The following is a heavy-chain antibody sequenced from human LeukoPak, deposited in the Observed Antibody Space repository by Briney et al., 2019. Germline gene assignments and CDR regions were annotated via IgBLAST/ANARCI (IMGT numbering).Heavy chain of an antibody. CDR3: ARVAARWEDYYYMDV. Sequence: GGSLRLSCGASGFTFRSYSMMWVRQAPGKGLEGVSYISSSSTTIHYADSVKGRFTISRDNAKNSVYLQMNSLRAEDTAVYYCARVAARWEDYYYMDVWGKGTTVTVSS. CDR2: ISSSSTTI. V-gene: IGHV3-48*01. J-gene: IGHJ6*03. CDR1: GFTFRSYS. D-gene: IGHD6-6*01.